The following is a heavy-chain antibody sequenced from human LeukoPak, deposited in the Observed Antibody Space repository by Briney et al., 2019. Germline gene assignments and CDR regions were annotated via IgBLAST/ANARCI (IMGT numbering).Heavy chain of an antibody. CDR3: ATDSSSGDMDV. D-gene: IGHD6-13*01. CDR2: ISAYKGNT. J-gene: IGHJ6*03. V-gene: IGHV1-18*01. CDR1: GYTFTNYG. Sequence: ASVKVSCKASGYTFTNYGVSWVRQAPGQGLEWMGWISAYKGNTSYAQKLQGRVTMTTDPSTSTASMELRSLRSDDTAVYYCATDSSSGDMDVWGKGTMVTVSS.